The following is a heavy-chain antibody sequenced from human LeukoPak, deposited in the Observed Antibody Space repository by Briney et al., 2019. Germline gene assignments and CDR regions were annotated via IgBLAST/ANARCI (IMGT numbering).Heavy chain of an antibody. D-gene: IGHD3-10*01. J-gene: IGHJ4*02. CDR3: ARSSYGAGSKPYWVDY. CDR1: GGSISSSSYY. Sequence: SETLSLTCAVSGGSISSSSYYWAWIRQPPGKGLEYIGSYSGSTYYNPSLKSRVTISVDTSKKQFSLKLSSVTAADTAVYYCARSSYGAGSKPYWVDYWGQGTLVTVSS. CDR2: YSGST. V-gene: IGHV4-39*01.